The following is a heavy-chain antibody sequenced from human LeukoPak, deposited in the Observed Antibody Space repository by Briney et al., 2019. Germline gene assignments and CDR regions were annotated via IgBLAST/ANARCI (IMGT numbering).Heavy chain of an antibody. J-gene: IGHJ4*02. CDR1: GFAFSSYS. Sequence: GGSLRLSCAASGFAFSSYSMNWVRQAPGKGLEWVSSISSSSSYINYADSVRGRFTISRDNAKNSLFLQMDSLRGEDTAVYYCASCTTGKTFGSLREIKKSREIDYWGQGTLVTVSS. CDR2: ISSSSSYI. D-gene: IGHD1-1*01. V-gene: IGHV3-21*01. CDR3: ASCTTGKTFGSLREIKKSREIDY.